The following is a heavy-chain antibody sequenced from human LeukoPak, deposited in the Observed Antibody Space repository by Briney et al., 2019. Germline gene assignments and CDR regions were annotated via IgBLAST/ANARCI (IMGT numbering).Heavy chain of an antibody. CDR1: GFTFSSYW. CDR2: IKQDGSEK. CDR3: ALTLYYYGSGSYFFERY. V-gene: IGHV3-7*01. Sequence: GGSLRLSCAASGFTFSSYWMSWVRQAPGKGLEWVANIKQDGSEKYYVDSVKGRFTISRDNAKNSLYLQMNSLRAEDTAVYYCALTLYYYGSGSYFFERYWGQGTLVTVSS. D-gene: IGHD3-10*01. J-gene: IGHJ4*02.